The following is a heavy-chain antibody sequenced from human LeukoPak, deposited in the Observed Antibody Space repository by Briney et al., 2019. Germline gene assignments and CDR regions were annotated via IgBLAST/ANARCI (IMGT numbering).Heavy chain of an antibody. Sequence: GGSLRHSCAASGFTFSSYSMNWVRQAPGKGLEWVSSISSSSSYIYYADSVKGRFTISRDNAKNSLYLQMNSLRAEDTAVYYCAKTMGAIDHDYWGQGTLVTVSS. CDR2: ISSSSSYI. CDR1: GFTFSSYS. V-gene: IGHV3-21*01. D-gene: IGHD1-26*01. CDR3: AKTMGAIDHDY. J-gene: IGHJ4*02.